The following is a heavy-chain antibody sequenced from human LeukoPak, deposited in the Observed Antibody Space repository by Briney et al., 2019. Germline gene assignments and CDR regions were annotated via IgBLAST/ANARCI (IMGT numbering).Heavy chain of an antibody. CDR1: GYTFTSYG. D-gene: IGHD4-17*01. CDR2: ISAYNGNT. V-gene: IGHV1-18*01. J-gene: IGHJ4*02. CDR3: ARDNNLYGDYAIPFDY. Sequence: ASVKVSFKASGYTFTSYGISWVRQAPGQGLEWMGWISAYNGNTNYAQKLQGRVTMTTDTSTSTAYMELRSLRSDDTAVYYCARDNNLYGDYAIPFDYWGQGTLVTVSS.